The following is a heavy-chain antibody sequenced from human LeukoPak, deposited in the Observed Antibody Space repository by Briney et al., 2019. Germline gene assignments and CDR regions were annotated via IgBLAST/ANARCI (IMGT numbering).Heavy chain of an antibody. D-gene: IGHD3-10*01. CDR1: GRSISSFY. J-gene: IGHJ4*02. CDR3: ARDIGAGSFDY. CDR2: ILSSGSP. Sequence: PSETLSLTCTVSGRSISSFYWGWNRQPPGKGLGWDGYILSSGSPNYNPSLKRRVTISVDTSRNQCSLKLSSVTAADTVVYCCARDIGAGSFDYWGQGTLVTVSS. V-gene: IGHV4-59*01.